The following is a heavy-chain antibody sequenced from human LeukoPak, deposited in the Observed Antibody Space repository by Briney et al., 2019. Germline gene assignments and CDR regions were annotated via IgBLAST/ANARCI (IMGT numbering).Heavy chain of an antibody. D-gene: IGHD3-16*01. CDR1: GYTFTSYA. CDR2: IIPLFGTV. V-gene: IGHV1-69*05. CDR3: ARDKVRGSWFDP. J-gene: IGHJ5*02. Sequence: SVKVSCKASGYTFTSYAITWVRQAPGQGLEWMGRIIPLFGTVNYAQNFQGRVTITTDESTSTAYMELSSLRSEDTAMYYCARDKVRGSWFDPWGQGTLVTVSS.